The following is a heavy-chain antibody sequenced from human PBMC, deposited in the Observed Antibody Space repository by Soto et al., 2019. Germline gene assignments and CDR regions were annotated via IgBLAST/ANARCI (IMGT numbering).Heavy chain of an antibody. CDR1: GYTFTSYG. J-gene: IGHJ4*02. D-gene: IGHD2-8*01. Sequence: ASVKVSCKASGYTFTSYGISWVRQAPGQGLEWMGWISAYNGNTNYAQKLQGTVTMTTDTSTSTAYMGLRSLSSDDAAVYYCARDCADGVCYFRYWGQGTLVTVPQ. CDR2: ISAYNGNT. V-gene: IGHV1-18*01. CDR3: ARDCADGVCYFRY.